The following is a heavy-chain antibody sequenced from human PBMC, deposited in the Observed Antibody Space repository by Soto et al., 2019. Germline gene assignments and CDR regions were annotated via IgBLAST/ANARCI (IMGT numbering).Heavy chain of an antibody. V-gene: IGHV4-59*08. CDR3: ARHISSGTNVAAIRSFDP. CDR2: IYYSGST. CDR1: GGSISSYY. J-gene: IGHJ5*02. Sequence: QVQLQESGPGLVKPSETLSLTCTVSGGSISSYYWSWIRQPPGKGLEWIGYIYYSGSTNYNPSLKSRITISSDTSNNQVALKLSSVTAADTALYYCARHISSGTNVAAIRSFDPWGQGTLVAVSS. D-gene: IGHD1-7*01.